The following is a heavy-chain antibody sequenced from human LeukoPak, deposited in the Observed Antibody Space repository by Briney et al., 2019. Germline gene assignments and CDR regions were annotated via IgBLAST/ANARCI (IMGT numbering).Heavy chain of an antibody. V-gene: IGHV3-74*01. Sequence: PGGSLRLSCAASGFTFDDYAMHWVRQAPGKGLVWVSRINSDGSSTNYADSVKGRFIISRDNAKNTLYLQMNSLRAEDTAVYYCARARLMNWFDPWGLGTLVTVSS. CDR3: ARARLMNWFDP. CDR1: GFTFDDYA. CDR2: INSDGSST. D-gene: IGHD2-8*01. J-gene: IGHJ5*02.